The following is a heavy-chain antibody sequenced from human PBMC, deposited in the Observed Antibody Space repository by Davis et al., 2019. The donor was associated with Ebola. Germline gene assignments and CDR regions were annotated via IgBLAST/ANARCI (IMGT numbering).Heavy chain of an antibody. Sequence: MPSETLSLTCTVSGGSISSYYWSWIRQPPGKGLEWIGSIYYSGSTYYNPSLKSRVTISVDTSKNQFSLKLSSVTAADTAVYYCARCSTTLRDAFEIWGQGTMVTVSS. CDR2: IYYSGST. CDR1: GGSISSYY. D-gene: IGHD2-2*01. J-gene: IGHJ3*02. CDR3: ARCSTTLRDAFEI. V-gene: IGHV4-59*05.